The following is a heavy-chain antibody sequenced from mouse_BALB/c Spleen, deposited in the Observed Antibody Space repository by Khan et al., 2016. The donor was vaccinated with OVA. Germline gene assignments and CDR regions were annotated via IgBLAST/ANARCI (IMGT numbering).Heavy chain of an antibody. CDR2: IDPSDSET. V-gene: IGHV1-61*01. D-gene: IGHD2-1*01. CDR3: ARGDGNSLYWYFDV. CDR1: GYTFTSSW. Sequence: VQLQQSGAELVRPGASVKLSCKASGYTFTSSWMNWVKQRPGQGLEWIGMIDPSDSETHYNQMFKDKATLTVDKSSSTAYMQLSSLTSEDSAVYYCARGDGNSLYWYFDVWGAGTTVTVSS. J-gene: IGHJ1*01.